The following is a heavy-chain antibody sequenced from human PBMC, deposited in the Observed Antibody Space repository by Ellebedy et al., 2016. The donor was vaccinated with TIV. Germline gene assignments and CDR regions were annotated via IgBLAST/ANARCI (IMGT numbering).Heavy chain of an antibody. D-gene: IGHD2-21*01. CDR3: ARGCVDIYASDI. CDR2: ISGSGGST. V-gene: IGHV3-23*01. Sequence: GESLKISCAASGFTFSSYAMSWVRQAPGKGLEWVSAISGSGGSTYYADSVEGRFTISRDNAMNTLYLQMDSLRDEDTAVYYCARGCVDIYASDIWGQGTMVTVSS. J-gene: IGHJ3*02. CDR1: GFTFSSYA.